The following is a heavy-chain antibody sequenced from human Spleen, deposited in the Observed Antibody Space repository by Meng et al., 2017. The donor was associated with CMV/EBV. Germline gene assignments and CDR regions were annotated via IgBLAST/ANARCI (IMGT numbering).Heavy chain of an antibody. D-gene: IGHD5-12*01. CDR3: ARGMEGIVPAIGSVAGILGWFDP. J-gene: IGHJ5*02. V-gene: IGHV1-2*02. Sequence: PLVRQAPGQGLEWMGWINPKSGGTNYAQKFQGRVTMTRDTSISTAYMELSRLRSDDTAVYYCARGMEGIVPAIGSVAGILGWFDPWGQGTLVTVSS. CDR2: INPKSGGT.